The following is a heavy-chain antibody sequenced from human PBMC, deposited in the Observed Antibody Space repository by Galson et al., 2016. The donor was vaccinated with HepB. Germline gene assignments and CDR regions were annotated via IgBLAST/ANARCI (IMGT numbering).Heavy chain of an antibody. D-gene: IGHD6-13*01. V-gene: IGHV3-11*06. CDR2: ISSSSSYT. CDR1: GFTFSNYY. Sequence: SLRLSCAASGFTFSNYYMNWIRQAPGKGLEWVSYISSSSSYTNYADSVKGRFTISRDNAKNSLSLQMNSLRAEATAVYYWARGSSWYFRLCDYWGQGTLVTVSS. CDR3: ARGSSWYFRLCDY. J-gene: IGHJ4*02.